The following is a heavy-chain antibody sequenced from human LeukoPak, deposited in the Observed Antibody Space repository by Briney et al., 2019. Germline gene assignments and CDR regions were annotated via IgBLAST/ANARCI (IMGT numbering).Heavy chain of an antibody. CDR3: AKNHGSGSCGLFYYYYMDV. CDR1: GFTFSSYS. V-gene: IGHV3-21*04. Sequence: GGSLRLSCAASGFTFSSYSMNWVRQAPGKGLEWVSSISSSSSYIYYADSVKGRFTISRDNAKNSLYLQMNSLRAEDTAVYYCAKNHGSGSCGLFYYYYMDVWGKGTTVTVSS. CDR2: ISSSSSYI. D-gene: IGHD3-10*01. J-gene: IGHJ6*03.